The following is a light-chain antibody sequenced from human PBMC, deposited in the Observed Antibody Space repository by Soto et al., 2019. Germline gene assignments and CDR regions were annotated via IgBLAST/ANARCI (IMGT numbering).Light chain of an antibody. V-gene: IGKV3-20*01. J-gene: IGKJ4*01. CDR3: QVYDRSPL. Sequence: EIGLTQSPETLTLSLGERATLSCRASQSVGSNYLAWYQQKPGQTPSLLMYDASGRASGIPDKFSGSGSGADFTLTISRLEPEDFAVYYCQVYDRSPLFGGGTKVDIK. CDR1: QSVGSNY. CDR2: DAS.